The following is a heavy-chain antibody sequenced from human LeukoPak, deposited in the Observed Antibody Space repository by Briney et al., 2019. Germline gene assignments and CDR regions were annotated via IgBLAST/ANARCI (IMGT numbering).Heavy chain of an antibody. J-gene: IGHJ6*04. D-gene: IGHD2-2*01. CDR2: ISAYNGNT. CDR3: ASRGSSTTLQYYYYGMDV. Sequence: GASVKVSCKASGYTFTSYGISWVRQAPGQGLEWMGWISAYNGNTNYAQKFQGRVTITADESTSTAYMELSSLRSEDTAVYYCASRGSSTTLQYYYYGMDVWGKGTTVTVSS. CDR1: GYTFTSYG. V-gene: IGHV1-18*01.